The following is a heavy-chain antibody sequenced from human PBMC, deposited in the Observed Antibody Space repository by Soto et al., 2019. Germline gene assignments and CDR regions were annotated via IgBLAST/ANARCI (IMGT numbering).Heavy chain of an antibody. CDR1: GYTFTSYY. V-gene: IGHV1-46*01. CDR3: ARAPTSYSSSWYPYYYYYYGMDV. CDR2: INPSGGST. J-gene: IGHJ6*02. Sequence: ASVKVSCKASGYTFTSYYMHWVRQAPGQGLEWMGIINPSGGSTSYAQKFQGRVTMTRDTSTSTVYMELSSLRSEDTAVYYCARAPTSYSSSWYPYYYYYYGMDVWGQGTTVTVSS. D-gene: IGHD6-13*01.